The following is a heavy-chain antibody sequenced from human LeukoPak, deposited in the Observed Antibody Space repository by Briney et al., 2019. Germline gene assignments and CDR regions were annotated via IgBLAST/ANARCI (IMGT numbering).Heavy chain of an antibody. D-gene: IGHD3-3*01. CDR2: INPNSGGT. CDR3: ARTYYDFWSGYQAFDY. CDR1: GYTFTGYY. V-gene: IGHV1-2*02. J-gene: IGHJ4*02. Sequence: GASVKVSCKASGYTFTGYYMHWVRQAPGQGLEWMGWINPNSGGTNYAQKFQGRVTMTRDTSFSTAYMELSRLRSDDTAVYYCARTYYDFWSGYQAFDYWGQGTLVTVSS.